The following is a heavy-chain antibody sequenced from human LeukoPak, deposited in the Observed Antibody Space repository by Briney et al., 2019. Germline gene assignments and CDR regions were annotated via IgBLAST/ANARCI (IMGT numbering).Heavy chain of an antibody. CDR1: GGSISSSGHY. CDR2: IYSNGNT. J-gene: IGHJ4*02. D-gene: IGHD4-17*01. V-gene: IGHV4-39*07. CDR3: ARSATVTTGYFDY. Sequence: SETLSLTCSVSGGSISSSGHYWGWIRPSPEKGLDWVGSIYSNGNTYYNPSVKSRVTISVDTSKNQFSLKLTSVTAAEAAVYYWARSATVTTGYFDYWGQGALVTVSS.